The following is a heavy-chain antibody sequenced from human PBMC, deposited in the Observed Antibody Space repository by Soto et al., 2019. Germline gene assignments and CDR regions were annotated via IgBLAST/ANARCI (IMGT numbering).Heavy chain of an antibody. J-gene: IGHJ6*02. V-gene: IGHV1-69*13. Sequence: GTSVKVSCKASGGTFSSYAISWVRQAPGQGLEWMGGIIPIFGTANYAQKFQGRVTITADESTSTAYMELSSLRSEDTAVYYCADRGYSYGNLAYGMDVWGQGTTVTVS. CDR2: IIPIFGTA. D-gene: IGHD5-18*01. CDR3: ADRGYSYGNLAYGMDV. CDR1: GGTFSSYA.